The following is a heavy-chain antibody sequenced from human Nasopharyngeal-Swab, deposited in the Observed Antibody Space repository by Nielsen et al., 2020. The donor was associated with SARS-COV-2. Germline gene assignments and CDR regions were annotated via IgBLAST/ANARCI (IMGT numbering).Heavy chain of an antibody. CDR2: INHSGST. V-gene: IGHV4-34*01. CDR3: ARAANCSSTSCYRTNWFDP. J-gene: IGHJ5*02. Sequence: ESLKISCAASGFTFSSYSMNWVRQPPGKGLEWIGEINHSGSTNYNPSLKSRVTISVDTSKNQFSLKLSSVTAADTAVYYCARAANCSSTSCYRTNWFDPWGQGTLVTVSS. D-gene: IGHD2-2*02. CDR1: GFTFSSYS.